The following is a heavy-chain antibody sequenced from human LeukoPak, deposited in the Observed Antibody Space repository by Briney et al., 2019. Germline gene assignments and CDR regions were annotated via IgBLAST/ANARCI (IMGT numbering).Heavy chain of an antibody. D-gene: IGHD3-22*01. CDR3: ARGGVYYDSSGYYT. V-gene: IGHV4-34*01. Sequence: SETLSLACAVYGGSFSGYYWSWIRQPPGKGLEWIGEINHSGSTNYNPSLKSRVTISVDTSKNQFSLKLSSVTAADTAVYYCARGGVYYDSSGYYTWGQGTLVTVSS. CDR2: INHSGST. J-gene: IGHJ4*02. CDR1: GGSFSGYY.